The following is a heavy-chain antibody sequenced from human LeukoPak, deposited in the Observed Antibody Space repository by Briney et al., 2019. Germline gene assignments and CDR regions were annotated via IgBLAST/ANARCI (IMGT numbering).Heavy chain of an antibody. CDR1: TFTFTRDG. J-gene: IGHJ3*02. Sequence: GGSLRLSCAASTFTFTRDGMHWVRQAPGKGLEWVSFIRFDGSENYNADSVKGRFTISRDNSKNRLFLQMNNLRVEDTAVYFCARASIRNAFNIWGQGSIVTVSS. CDR2: IRFDGSEN. V-gene: IGHV3-30*02. CDR3: ARASIRNAFNI. D-gene: IGHD5-24*01.